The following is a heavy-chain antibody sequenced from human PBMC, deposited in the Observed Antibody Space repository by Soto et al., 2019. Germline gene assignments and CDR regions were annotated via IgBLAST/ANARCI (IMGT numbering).Heavy chain of an antibody. CDR3: ARANYDFWSGYSNYYGMDV. CDR1: GFTFSNYT. J-gene: IGHJ6*02. V-gene: IGHV3-21*02. Sequence: EVQLVESGGGLVKPGGSLRVSCAVSGFTFSNYTMNWVRQAPGKGLEWVSAISSSSIYVYYADSVKGRFTISRDNAKNSRYLQMNSLGAEDTAVYYCARANYDFWSGYSNYYGMDVWGQGTTVTVSS. CDR2: ISSSSIYV. D-gene: IGHD3-3*01.